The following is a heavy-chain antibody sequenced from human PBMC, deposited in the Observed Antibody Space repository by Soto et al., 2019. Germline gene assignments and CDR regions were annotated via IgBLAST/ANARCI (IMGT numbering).Heavy chain of an antibody. V-gene: IGHV3-23*01. J-gene: IGHJ4*02. Sequence: EMQLLVSGGGLAQPGGSLRLSCAASGFGFSSYAMSWVRQAPGKGLEWVSGITPGGGTTNYADSVKGRFTITRDNSNNTLYLETNSMRVEDTAIYYCAKDSGGEFTSSRYFDYWGQGTLVTVSS. CDR1: GFGFSSYA. D-gene: IGHD3-16*01. CDR3: AKDSGGEFTSSRYFDY. CDR2: ITPGGGTT.